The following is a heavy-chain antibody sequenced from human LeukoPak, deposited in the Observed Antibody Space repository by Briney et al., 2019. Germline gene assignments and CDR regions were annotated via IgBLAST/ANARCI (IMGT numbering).Heavy chain of an antibody. V-gene: IGHV4-39*01. D-gene: IGHD1-26*01. J-gene: IGHJ5*02. CDR3: ARRNSGNYYGLFDP. CDR2: IYYSGNT. CDR1: GGSISSSSYY. Sequence: SETLSLTCTVSGGSISSSSYYWAWIRQPPGKGLEWIGSIYYSGNTYYNPSLKSRITLSVDTSKNQFSLKLSSVTAADSAVYYCARRNSGNYYGLFDPWGQGTLVTVSS.